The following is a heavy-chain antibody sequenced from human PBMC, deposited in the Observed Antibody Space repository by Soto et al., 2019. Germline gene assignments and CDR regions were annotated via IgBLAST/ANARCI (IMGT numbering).Heavy chain of an antibody. Sequence: QVQLVESGGGVVQPGRSLRLSCAASGFTLSSYGMHWVRQAPGKGLEWVAVISYDGSNKYYADSVKGRFTISRDNSKNTLYLQMNSLRAEDTAVYYCAKGAVGKRWLQLPGNFDYWGQGTLVTVSS. V-gene: IGHV3-30*18. J-gene: IGHJ4*02. CDR1: GFTLSSYG. CDR3: AKGAVGKRWLQLPGNFDY. CDR2: ISYDGSNK. D-gene: IGHD5-12*01.